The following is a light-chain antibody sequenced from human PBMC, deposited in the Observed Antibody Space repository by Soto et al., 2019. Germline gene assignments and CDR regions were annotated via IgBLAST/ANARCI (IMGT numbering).Light chain of an antibody. CDR2: GAS. J-gene: IGKJ1*01. Sequence: EIVLTQSPGTLSLSPGERATLSCRASQSVSSSYLAWYQQKPGQAPRLLIYGASSRATGIPDRFSGSGSGTDFPLTISRLGPEDLAVYYWQQYGSSPWTGGQGTKVEIK. V-gene: IGKV3-20*01. CDR1: QSVSSSY. CDR3: QQYGSSPWT.